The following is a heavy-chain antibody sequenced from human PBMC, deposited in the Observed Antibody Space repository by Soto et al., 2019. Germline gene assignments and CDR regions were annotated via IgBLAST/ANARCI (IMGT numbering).Heavy chain of an antibody. CDR2: FRSGGDDDTT. J-gene: IGHJ4*02. D-gene: IGHD3-10*01. CDR1: GFTFSSYS. Sequence: GGSLRLSCAASGFTFSSYSMSWVRQAPGKGLEWVSGFRSGGDDDTTYYADSVRGRFTISRDNSKDTLFLQMNSLRAEDTAIYYCAKKVNSGSGSQFFDYWGQGTLVTAPQ. CDR3: AKKVNSGSGSQFFDY. V-gene: IGHV3-23*01.